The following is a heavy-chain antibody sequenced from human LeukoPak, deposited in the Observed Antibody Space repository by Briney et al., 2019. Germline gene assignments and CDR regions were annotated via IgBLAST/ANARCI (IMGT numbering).Heavy chain of an antibody. Sequence: PGGSLRLSCAASGFSFNNYGMYWVRQAPGKGLERVALIWYDGTNKYYGDSVKGRFTISRDNSKNTLYLQMNSLRAEDTAVYYCARGRFGELSVATFDIWGQGTMVTVSS. CDR3: ARGRFGELSVATFDI. CDR1: GFSFNNYG. CDR2: IWYDGTNK. D-gene: IGHD3-10*01. V-gene: IGHV3-33*01. J-gene: IGHJ3*02.